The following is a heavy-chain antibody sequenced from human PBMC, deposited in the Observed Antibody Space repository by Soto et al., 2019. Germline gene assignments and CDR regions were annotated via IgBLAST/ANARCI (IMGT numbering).Heavy chain of an antibody. CDR1: GWSLSAYY. V-gene: IGHV4-34*01. CDR3: ASRVLAASDH. CDR2: VDHGGST. D-gene: IGHD6-13*01. Sequence: SETLSLTCAVYGWSLSAYYWSWIRQPPGKGLEWIGEVDHGGSTNYNPSLKSRVTISVDTSTNQFSLRLSSVTAADTAVYFCASRVLAASDHWGQGTLVTVSS. J-gene: IGHJ4*02.